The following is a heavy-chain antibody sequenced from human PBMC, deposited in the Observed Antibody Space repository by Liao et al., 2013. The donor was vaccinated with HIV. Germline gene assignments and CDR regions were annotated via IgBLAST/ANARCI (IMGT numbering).Heavy chain of an antibody. J-gene: IGHJ4*02. V-gene: IGHV4-39*07. CDR3: ARVGQITAMVDY. Sequence: QVQLQESGPGLVKPSQTLSLTCTVSGGSISSGSYYWSWIRQPPGKGLEWIGEINHSGSTNYNPSLKSRVTISVDTSKNQFSLKLSSVTAADTAVYYCARVGQITAMVDYWGQGTLVTVSS. D-gene: IGHD5-18*01. CDR1: GGSISSGSYY. CDR2: INHSGST.